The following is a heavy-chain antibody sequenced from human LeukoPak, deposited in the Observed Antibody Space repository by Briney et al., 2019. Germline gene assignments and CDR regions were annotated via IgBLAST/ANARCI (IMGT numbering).Heavy chain of an antibody. V-gene: IGHV4-34*01. D-gene: IGHD3-22*01. J-gene: IGHJ3*02. CDR3: ARERITMIVVVTPDAFDI. CDR1: GGSFSGYY. CDR2: INHSGST. Sequence: PSVTLSLTCAVYGGSFSGYYWSWIRQPPGKGLEWIGEINHSGSTNYNPSLKSRVTISVDTSKNQFSLKLSSVTAADTAVYYCARERITMIVVVTPDAFDIWGQGTMVTVSS.